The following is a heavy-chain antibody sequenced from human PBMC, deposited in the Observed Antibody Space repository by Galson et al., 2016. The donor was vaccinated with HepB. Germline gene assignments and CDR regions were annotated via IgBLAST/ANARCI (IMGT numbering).Heavy chain of an antibody. CDR3: ARLPGSSSWYGVDYYGMDV. CDR2: IHHSGST. Sequence: SETLSLTCTVSGGAITSYYWSWIRKPPGKGLEWIGYIHHSGSTKYNPSLKSRVTISLDTAKNHFSLKLNSVTAADTAVYYCARLPGSSSWYGVDYYGMDVWGQGTTVTVSS. D-gene: IGHD6-13*01. V-gene: IGHV4-59*01. CDR1: GGAITSYY. J-gene: IGHJ6*02.